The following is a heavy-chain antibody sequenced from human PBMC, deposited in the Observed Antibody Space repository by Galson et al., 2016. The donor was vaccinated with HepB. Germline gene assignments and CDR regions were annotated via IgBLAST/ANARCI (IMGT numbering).Heavy chain of an antibody. CDR3: ARDKSGWSREMYYYYAMDV. V-gene: IGHV1-69*13. D-gene: IGHD6-19*01. J-gene: IGHJ6*02. Sequence: SVKVSCKASGGTFSSHAISWVRQAPGQGLEWMGGIIPMFGTGKYAQKFQGRVTITADESTSTAYMELSSLRSEDTAVYYCARDKSGWSREMYYYYAMDVWGQGTTVTVSS. CDR2: IIPMFGTG. CDR1: GGTFSSHA.